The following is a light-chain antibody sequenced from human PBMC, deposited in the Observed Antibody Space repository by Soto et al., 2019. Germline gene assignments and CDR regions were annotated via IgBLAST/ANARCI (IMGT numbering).Light chain of an antibody. CDR2: KAS. CDR1: ESISSW. J-gene: IGKJ1*01. CDR3: QQYNSYSWT. V-gene: IGKV1-5*03. Sequence: IQMTQSPPTLSASAGDRVTITCRASESISSWLAWYQQKPGKAPKLLMYKASSLESGVPSRFSGSGSGTEFTLTISSPQPDDFATYYCQQYNSYSWTFGQGTKVDIK.